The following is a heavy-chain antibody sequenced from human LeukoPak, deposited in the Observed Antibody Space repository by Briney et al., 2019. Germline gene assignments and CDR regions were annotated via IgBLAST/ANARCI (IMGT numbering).Heavy chain of an antibody. CDR2: ISSNGGST. V-gene: IGHV3-64*01. Sequence: GGSLRLSCAASGFTFSSYAMHWVRQAPGKGLEYVSAISSNGGSTYYANSVKGRFTISRDNSKNTLYLQMGSLRAEDMAVYYCAREAVAGTHYFDYWGQGTLVTVSS. CDR1: GFTFSSYA. J-gene: IGHJ4*02. D-gene: IGHD6-19*01. CDR3: AREAVAGTHYFDY.